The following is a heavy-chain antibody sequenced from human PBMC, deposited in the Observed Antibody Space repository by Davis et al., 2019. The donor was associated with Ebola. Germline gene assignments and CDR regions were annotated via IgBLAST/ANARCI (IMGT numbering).Heavy chain of an antibody. CDR2: ISGSGGST. D-gene: IGHD2/OR15-2a*01. CDR3: ARDYFGFYYYGMDV. V-gene: IGHV3-23*01. J-gene: IGHJ6*02. CDR1: GFTFSSYA. Sequence: GESLKISCAASGFTFSSYAMTWVRQAPGKGLEWVSAISGSGGSTYYADSVKGRFTISRDNAKNSLYLQMNSLRAEDTAVYYCARDYFGFYYYGMDVWGQGTTVTVSS.